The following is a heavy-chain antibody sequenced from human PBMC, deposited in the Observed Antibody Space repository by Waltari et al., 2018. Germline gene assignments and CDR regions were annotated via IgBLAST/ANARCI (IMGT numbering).Heavy chain of an antibody. Sequence: QLQLQESGPGLVKPSETLSLTCTVSGGSISSSSYYWGGIRQPPGKGLEWIGSIYYSGSTYYNPSLKSRVTISVDTSKNQFSLKLSSVTAADTAVYYCARVGSGWYGGDYWGQGTLVTVSS. J-gene: IGHJ4*02. CDR1: GGSISSSSYY. V-gene: IGHV4-39*07. CDR3: ARVGSGWYGGDY. CDR2: IYYSGST. D-gene: IGHD6-19*01.